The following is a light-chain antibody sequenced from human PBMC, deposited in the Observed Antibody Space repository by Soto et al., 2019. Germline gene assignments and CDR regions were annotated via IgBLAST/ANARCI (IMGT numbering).Light chain of an antibody. CDR3: QQYGNSLWT. V-gene: IGKV3-20*01. CDR2: GAS. Sequence: EIVLTQSPGTLSLSPGEGATLSCRASQTVNSRYLAWYQQKPGQAPRLLIYGASSRATGIPDRFSGSGSATDFTPAIRRREPEDVAIYYCQQYGNSLWTFGQGNKVEI. J-gene: IGKJ1*01. CDR1: QTVNSRY.